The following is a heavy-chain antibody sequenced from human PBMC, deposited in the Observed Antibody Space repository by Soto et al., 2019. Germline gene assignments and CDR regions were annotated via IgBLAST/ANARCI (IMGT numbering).Heavy chain of an antibody. V-gene: IGHV4-30-4*01. Sequence: SETLSLTCTVSGGSISSDDYYWSWIRQAPGRGLEWIGYIHSSGSIYYNPSLKSRATMSIDTAGNQFSLKVSSVTVADTAVYYCAAYRQWLPHRYWGQGTLVTVSS. CDR3: AAYRQWLPHRY. CDR1: GGSISSDDYY. J-gene: IGHJ4*02. D-gene: IGHD5-12*01. CDR2: IHSSGSI.